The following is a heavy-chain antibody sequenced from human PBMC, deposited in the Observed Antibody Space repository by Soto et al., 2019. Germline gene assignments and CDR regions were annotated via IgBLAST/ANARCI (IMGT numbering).Heavy chain of an antibody. CDR1: GFTFSSNS. V-gene: IGHV3-23*01. D-gene: IGHD5-12*01. CDR2: ISIGGDKT. Sequence: EVQLLESGGDLIQPGGSLRLSCAASGFTFSSNSFTWVRQAPGKGLEYVSGISIGGDKTWHAVSVKGRFTVSRDNSKNTVYLQMNSLRVDDTAVYYCAKWDGYGDHWGQGTLVTVSS. CDR3: AKWDGYGDH. J-gene: IGHJ5*02.